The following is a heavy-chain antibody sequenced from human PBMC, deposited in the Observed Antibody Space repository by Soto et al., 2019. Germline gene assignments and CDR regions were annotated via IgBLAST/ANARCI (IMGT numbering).Heavy chain of an antibody. J-gene: IGHJ6*02. CDR2: IKQDGSEK. CDR3: ARFYYDSSGFLPSPYYYYYGIDV. CDR1: GFTFSSYW. V-gene: IGHV3-7*04. Sequence: PGGSLRLSCAASGFTFSSYWMSWVRQAPGKGLEWVANIKQDGSEKYYVDSVKGRFTISRDNAKNSLYLQMNSLRAEDTAVYYCARFYYDSSGFLPSPYYYYYGIDVRAQRTTVTGSS. D-gene: IGHD3-22*01.